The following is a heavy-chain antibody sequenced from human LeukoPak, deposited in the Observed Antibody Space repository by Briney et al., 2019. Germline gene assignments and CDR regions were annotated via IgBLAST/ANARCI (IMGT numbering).Heavy chain of an antibody. V-gene: IGHV4-4*07. J-gene: IGHJ4*02. Sequence: SETLSLTCTVSGGSISSYYWSWIREPAGKGLEWIGRIYPSGSPKYNPSLKSRVTMSVDTSKNQFSLKLSSVTAADTAVYYCARDNSGVFDYWGQGTLVTVSS. CDR3: ARDNSGVFDY. D-gene: IGHD3-10*01. CDR2: IYPSGSP. CDR1: GGSISSYY.